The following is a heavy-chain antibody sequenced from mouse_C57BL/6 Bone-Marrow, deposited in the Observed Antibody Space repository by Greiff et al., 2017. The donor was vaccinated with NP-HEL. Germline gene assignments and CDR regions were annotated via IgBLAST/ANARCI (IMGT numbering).Heavy chain of an antibody. D-gene: IGHD1-1*01. J-gene: IGHJ2*01. V-gene: IGHV1-52*01. Sequence: QVQLQQPGAELVRPGSSVKLSCKASGYTFTSYWMHWVKQRPIQGLEWIGNIDPSDSETHYNQKFKDKATLTVDKSSSTAYMQLSSLTSEDSAVYYCARGGFYYAGSSSYYFDYWGQGTTLTVSS. CDR3: ARGGFYYAGSSSYYFDY. CDR1: GYTFTSYW. CDR2: IDPSDSET.